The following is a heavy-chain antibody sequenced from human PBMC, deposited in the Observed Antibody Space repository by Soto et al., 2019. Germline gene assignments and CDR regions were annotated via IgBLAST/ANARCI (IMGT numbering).Heavy chain of an antibody. CDR3: AKGDLADYANYFDY. Sequence: GSLRLSCAASGFTFNNYAMTWVRQAPGKGLEWASTITGSGGTTYSADSVKGRFTISRDNSKNTLYLQMNNLRAEDAAVYYCAKGDLADYANYFDYWGQGALVTVSS. CDR2: ITGSGGTT. J-gene: IGHJ4*02. V-gene: IGHV3-23*01. CDR1: GFTFNNYA. D-gene: IGHD4-17*01.